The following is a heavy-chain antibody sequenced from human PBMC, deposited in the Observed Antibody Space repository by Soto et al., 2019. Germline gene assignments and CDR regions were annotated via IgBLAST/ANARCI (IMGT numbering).Heavy chain of an antibody. CDR1: GYTFTSSG. CDR3: ARGGYGYSLDY. Sequence: ASVEVSCQASGYTFTSSGISWVRQPPGQGLEWMGWISAYNGNTNYAQKLQGRVTMTTDTSTSTAYMELRSLRSDDAAVYYCARGGYGYSLDYWGQGTLVTVSS. CDR2: ISAYNGNT. V-gene: IGHV1-18*01. J-gene: IGHJ4*02. D-gene: IGHD5-18*01.